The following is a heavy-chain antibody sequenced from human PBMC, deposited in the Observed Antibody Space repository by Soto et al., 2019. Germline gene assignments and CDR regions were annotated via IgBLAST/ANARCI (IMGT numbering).Heavy chain of an antibody. Sequence: PSETLSLTCAVYGGSFSGYYWSWIRQPPGKGLEWIGEINHSGSTNYNPSLKSRVTIPVDTSKNQFSLKLSSVTAADTAVYYCARVDFWSGYSVYYYYGMDVWGQGTTVTVSS. V-gene: IGHV4-34*01. CDR2: INHSGST. CDR1: GGSFSGYY. J-gene: IGHJ6*02. D-gene: IGHD3-3*01. CDR3: ARVDFWSGYSVYYYYGMDV.